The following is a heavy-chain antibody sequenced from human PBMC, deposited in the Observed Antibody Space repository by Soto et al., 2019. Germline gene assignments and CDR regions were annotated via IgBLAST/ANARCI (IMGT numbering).Heavy chain of an antibody. CDR1: GFTFSSYA. V-gene: IGHV3-15*01. J-gene: IGHJ4*02. CDR3: TTEDSGSSVFDY. Sequence: GGSLRLSCAASGFTFSSYAMSWVRQAPGKGLEWVGRIKSKTDGGTTDYAAPVKGRFTISRDDSKNTLYLQMNSLKTEDTAVYYCTTEDSGSSVFDYWGQGILVTVSS. CDR2: IKSKTDGGTT. D-gene: IGHD1-26*01.